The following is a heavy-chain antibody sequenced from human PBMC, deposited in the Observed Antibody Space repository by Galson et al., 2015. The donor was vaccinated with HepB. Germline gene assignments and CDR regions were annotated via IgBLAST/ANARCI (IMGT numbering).Heavy chain of an antibody. D-gene: IGHD3-22*01. J-gene: IGHJ6*02. V-gene: IGHV3-30*18. CDR2: ISYDGTNK. CDR1: GFTFNNYG. CDR3: ANDFFDSSAYYTYYYHQYGMDA. Sequence: SLRLSCAASGFTFNNYGMHWVRQAPGKGLEWVAVISYDGTNKYYADSVKGRFTISRDNSKTTLYLQMNSLRPEDTAVYYCANDFFDSSAYYTYYYHQYGMDAWGQGTTVTVSS.